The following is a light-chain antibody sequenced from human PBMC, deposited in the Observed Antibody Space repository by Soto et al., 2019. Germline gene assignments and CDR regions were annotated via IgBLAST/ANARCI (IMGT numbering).Light chain of an antibody. Sequence: EIVLTQSPGTLSLSPGERATLSCRASQSVYRSYSAWYQQTPGQAPGLLMYGASSRATGIPDRCSGSGSETDFTLTISRLEPEDFAVYSCQQYGTSHPTFGGGTKVEIK. CDR3: QQYGTSHPT. CDR1: QSVYRSY. CDR2: GAS. V-gene: IGKV3-20*01. J-gene: IGKJ4*01.